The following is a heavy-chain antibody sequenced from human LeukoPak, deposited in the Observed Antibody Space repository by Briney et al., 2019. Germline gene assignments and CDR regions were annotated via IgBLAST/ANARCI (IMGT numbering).Heavy chain of an antibody. CDR3: ARGPGPVATRPRGDFDY. J-gene: IGHJ4*02. Sequence: SETLSLTCTVSGDSITSYFWSWIRQPPGKGLEWVGYIFYSGITNYNPSLKSRVTISVDTSKNQFSLKLTSVTTADTAVYYCARGPGPVATRPRGDFDYWGQGTLVTVSS. D-gene: IGHD5-12*01. CDR1: GDSITSYF. CDR2: IFYSGIT. V-gene: IGHV4-59*01.